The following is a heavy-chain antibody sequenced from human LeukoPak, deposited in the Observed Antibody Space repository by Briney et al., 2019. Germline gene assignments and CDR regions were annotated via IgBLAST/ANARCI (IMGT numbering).Heavy chain of an antibody. Sequence: LETLSLTCTVSGDSVSRGYYCGWIRQPPGKGLEWIGSISHGGAAHDSVTTFYNPSLKSRVTMSVDTSKNQFSLRLSSVTAADTAVYYCAGKYYYDSSGYFYVDYWGQGTLVTVSS. CDR1: GDSVSRGYY. CDR3: AGKYYYDSSGYFYVDY. CDR2: ISHGGAAHDSVTT. D-gene: IGHD3-22*01. V-gene: IGHV4-38-2*02. J-gene: IGHJ4*02.